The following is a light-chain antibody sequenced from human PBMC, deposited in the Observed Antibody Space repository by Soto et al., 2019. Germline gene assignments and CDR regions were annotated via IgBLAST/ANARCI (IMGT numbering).Light chain of an antibody. Sequence: ETVMTQSPGTRSVSLGERATLSCRASQSVSIHLAWYQQKPGQAPRLLIYDASNRATGIPARFSGSGSGTDFNLTISSLEPGDLAVYYCQQYGSSPRTFGQGTKVDIK. V-gene: IGKV3-20*01. CDR2: DAS. J-gene: IGKJ1*01. CDR1: QSVSIH. CDR3: QQYGSSPRT.